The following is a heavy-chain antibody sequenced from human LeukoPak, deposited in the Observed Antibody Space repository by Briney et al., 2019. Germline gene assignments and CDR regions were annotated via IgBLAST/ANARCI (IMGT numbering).Heavy chain of an antibody. CDR2: IYYRGST. Sequence: SETLSLTCTVAGGSLSSYYWSWVRQPPGKGLEWIGYIYYRGSTNYNTSLRSGVTISVERSKNQCSLKLSSVTAADTAVYYCARVPDYGGNSRYYYYMDVWGKGPTVTLSS. D-gene: IGHD4-23*01. CDR1: GGSLSSYY. CDR3: ARVPDYGGNSRYYYYMDV. V-gene: IGHV4-59*01. J-gene: IGHJ6*03.